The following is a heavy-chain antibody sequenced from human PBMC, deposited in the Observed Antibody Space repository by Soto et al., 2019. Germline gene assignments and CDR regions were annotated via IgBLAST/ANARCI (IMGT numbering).Heavy chain of an antibody. Sequence: EVPLLESGGGLVQPGGSLRLACDASGFSFSTYEMTWARQAPGKGLEWVAFINPSSGTTHYADSVKGRFTISRDNSKDTLYLQLTSLRVEDTAVYYCTKGGWLDVWGQGTTATVSS. CDR3: TKGGWLDV. CDR1: GFSFSTYE. V-gene: IGHV3-23*01. CDR2: INPSSGTT. D-gene: IGHD2-15*01. J-gene: IGHJ6*02.